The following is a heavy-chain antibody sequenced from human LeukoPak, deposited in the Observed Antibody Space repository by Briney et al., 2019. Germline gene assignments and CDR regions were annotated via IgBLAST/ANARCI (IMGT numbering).Heavy chain of an antibody. CDR2: IDDSGST. Sequence: PSETLSLTCAVYGGPFSGYYWSWIRQPPGKGLEWIGEIDDSGSTNYNPSLKSRVTISPDTSKKQFSLKLGSVTAADRAVYYCARQVDVGCSSTSCYGHGAFDIWGQGTLFTVSS. D-gene: IGHD2-2*01. CDR1: GGPFSGYY. V-gene: IGHV4-34*01. J-gene: IGHJ3*02. CDR3: ARQVDVGCSSTSCYGHGAFDI.